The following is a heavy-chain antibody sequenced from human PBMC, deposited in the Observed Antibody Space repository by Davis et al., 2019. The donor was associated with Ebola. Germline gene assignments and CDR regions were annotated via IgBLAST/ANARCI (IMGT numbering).Heavy chain of an antibody. CDR1: GYSFTSYW. V-gene: IGHV5-51*01. CDR3: ARPLPPITIFGVVPPPFGWFDP. Sequence: GESLKISCKGSGYSFTSYWIGWVRQMPGKGLEWMGIIYPGDSDTRYSPSFQSQATISADKSISTAYLQWSSLKASDTAMYYWARPLPPITIFGVVPPPFGWFDPWGQGTLVTVSS. J-gene: IGHJ5*02. CDR2: IYPGDSDT. D-gene: IGHD3-3*01.